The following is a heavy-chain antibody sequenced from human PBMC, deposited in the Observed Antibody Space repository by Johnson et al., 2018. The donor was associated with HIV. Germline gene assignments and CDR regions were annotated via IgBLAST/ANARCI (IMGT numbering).Heavy chain of an antibody. D-gene: IGHD4-17*01. Sequence: QVQLVESGGGLVQPGGSLRLSCVASGFTFSSYGMHWVRQAPGKGLEWVAVISYDGSNKYYADSVKGRFTISRDNSKNTLSLQMNSLRAEDTGVYYCARDGGNDYGDYVGGGALDIWGQGTMVTVSS. J-gene: IGHJ3*02. CDR1: GFTFSSYG. V-gene: IGHV3-30*03. CDR3: ARDGGNDYGDYVGGGALDI. CDR2: ISYDGSNK.